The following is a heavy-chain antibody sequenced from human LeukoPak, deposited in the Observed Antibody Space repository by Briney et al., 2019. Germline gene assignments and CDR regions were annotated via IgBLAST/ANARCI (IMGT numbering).Heavy chain of an antibody. J-gene: IGHJ4*02. Sequence: SETLSLTCTVSGGSISGYHWTWLRQSAGKGLEWIGRIYSSGTTNFNPSLKSRVTMSVDASKNQFSLRLNSMTAADTAVYYCARADYFDYWGQGILVTVSS. CDR1: GGSISGYH. V-gene: IGHV4-4*07. CDR3: ARADYFDY. CDR2: IYSSGTT.